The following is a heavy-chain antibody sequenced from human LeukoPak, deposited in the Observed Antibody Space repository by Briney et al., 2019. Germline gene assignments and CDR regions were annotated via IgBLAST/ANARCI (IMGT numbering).Heavy chain of an antibody. J-gene: IGHJ5*02. CDR3: ARGDSSSWSVIGYWFDP. Sequence: SETLSLTCAVYGGSFSGYYWSWIRLPPGKGLEWIGEINHSGSTNYNPSLKSRVTISVDTSKNQFSLKLSSVTAADTAVYYCARGDSSSWSVIGYWFDPWGQGTLVTVSS. D-gene: IGHD6-13*01. V-gene: IGHV4-34*01. CDR1: GGSFSGYY. CDR2: INHSGST.